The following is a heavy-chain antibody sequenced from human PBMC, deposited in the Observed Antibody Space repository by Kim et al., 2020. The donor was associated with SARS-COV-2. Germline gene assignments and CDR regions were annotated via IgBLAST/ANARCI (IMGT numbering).Heavy chain of an antibody. CDR1: GYTFTGYY. V-gene: IGHV1-2*02. Sequence: ASVKVSCKASGYTFTGYYMHWVRQAPGQGLEWMGWINPNSGGTNYAQKFQGRVTMTRDTSISTAYMELSRLRSDDTAVYYCARDSYYGSGKNWFDPWGQGTLVTVSS. CDR3: ARDSYYGSGKNWFDP. CDR2: INPNSGGT. D-gene: IGHD3-10*01. J-gene: IGHJ5*02.